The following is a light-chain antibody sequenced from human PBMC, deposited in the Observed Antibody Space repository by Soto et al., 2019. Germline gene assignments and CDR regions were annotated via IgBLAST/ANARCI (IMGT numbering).Light chain of an antibody. CDR1: QSVSSSY. J-gene: IGKJ4*01. CDR3: QQYGSSPQGT. CDR2: GAS. Sequence: EIFLTQSPGTLSLSPGERATLSCRASQSVSSSYLAWYQQKPGQAPRLLIYGASSRATGIPDRFSGSGSGTDFTLTISRLEPEDFAVYYCQQYGSSPQGTFGGGTKVDIK. V-gene: IGKV3-20*01.